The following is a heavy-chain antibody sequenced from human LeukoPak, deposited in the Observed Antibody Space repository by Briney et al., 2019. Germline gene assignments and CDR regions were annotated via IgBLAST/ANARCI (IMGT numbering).Heavy chain of an antibody. CDR3: ARDGYDSSGYYYDVWYFDY. CDR1: GFTFSSYS. V-gene: IGHV3-48*04. CDR2: ISSSGSTI. J-gene: IGHJ4*02. Sequence: GESLRLSCAASGFTFSSYSMNWVRQAPGKGLEWVSYISSSGSTIYYADSVKGRFTISRDNAKNSLYLQMNSLRAEDTAVYYCARDGYDSSGYYYDVWYFDYWGQGTLVTVSS. D-gene: IGHD3-22*01.